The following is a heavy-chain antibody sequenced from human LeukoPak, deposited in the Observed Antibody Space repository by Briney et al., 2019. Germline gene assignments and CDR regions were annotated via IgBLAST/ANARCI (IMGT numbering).Heavy chain of an antibody. D-gene: IGHD2-2*01. CDR2: INSDGSST. CDR3: ARDKWVGYCSSTSCYYDAFDI. CDR1: GFTFSSYW. J-gene: IGHJ3*02. V-gene: IGHV3-74*01. Sequence: GGSLRLSCAASGFTFSSYWMHWVRQAPGKGLVWVSRINSDGSSTSYADPVKGRFTISRDNAKNTLYLQMNSLRAEDTAVFYCARDKWVGYCSSTSCYYDAFDIWGQGTMVTVSS.